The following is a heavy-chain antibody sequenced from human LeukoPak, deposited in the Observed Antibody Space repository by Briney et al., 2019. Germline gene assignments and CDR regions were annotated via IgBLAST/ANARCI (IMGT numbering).Heavy chain of an antibody. V-gene: IGHV4-4*02. J-gene: IGHJ4*02. Sequence: SETLSLTCAVSGGSISSSNWWSWVRQPPGKGLEWIGEIYHSGSTNYSPSLKSRVTISVDKPKNQFSLKLSSVTAADTAVYYCASGGWLGLFDYWGQGTLVTVSS. CDR2: IYHSGST. CDR3: ASGGWLGLFDY. CDR1: GGSISSSNW. D-gene: IGHD3-9*01.